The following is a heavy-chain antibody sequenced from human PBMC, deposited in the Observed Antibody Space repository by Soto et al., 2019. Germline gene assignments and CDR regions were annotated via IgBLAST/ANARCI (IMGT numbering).Heavy chain of an antibody. Sequence: SETLSLTSAVSCGPFSRGCYSWSWIRQPTGKGLEWIGYIYHSGSTYYNPSLKSRVTISVDRSKNQFSLKLSSVTAADTAVYYCARDGGSYLDAFDIWGQGTMVTV. J-gene: IGHJ3*02. D-gene: IGHD1-26*01. CDR2: IYHSGST. CDR3: ARDGGSYLDAFDI. CDR1: CGPFSRGCYS. V-gene: IGHV4-30-2*01.